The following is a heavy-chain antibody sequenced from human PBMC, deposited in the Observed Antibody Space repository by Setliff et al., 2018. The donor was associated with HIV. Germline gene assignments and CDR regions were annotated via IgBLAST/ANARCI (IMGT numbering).Heavy chain of an antibody. V-gene: IGHV3-30*04. D-gene: IGHD1-26*01. CDR3: AKDWDYSGSYFLNH. J-gene: IGHJ5*02. CDR1: GFTFSSYG. CDR2: ISNDGTNK. Sequence: GESLKISCAASGFTFSSYGIHWVRQAPGKGLEWVAVISNDGTNKYYADSVKGRFTISRDNLKNTLYLQMNSLRAEDTAIYHCAKDWDYSGSYFLNHWGQGTLVTAPQ.